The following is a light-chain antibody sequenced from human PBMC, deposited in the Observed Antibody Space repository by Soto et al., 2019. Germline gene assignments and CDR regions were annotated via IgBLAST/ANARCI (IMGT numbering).Light chain of an antibody. Sequence: EIVLTQSPATLSLSPGERATLSCRASQSVSSYLAWYQQKPGQAPRLLIYDASNRATGIPARFSGSGSGTDFTLTVTSLEPEDFAVYYCQHYGSSLSITFGQGTRLEI. V-gene: IGKV3-11*01. CDR1: QSVSSY. CDR2: DAS. CDR3: QHYGSSLSIT. J-gene: IGKJ5*01.